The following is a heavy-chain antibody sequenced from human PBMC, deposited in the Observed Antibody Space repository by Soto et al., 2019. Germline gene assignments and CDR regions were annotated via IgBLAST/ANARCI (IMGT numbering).Heavy chain of an antibody. CDR3: AKSHPITVISLDY. D-gene: IGHD3-16*02. Sequence: QVQLVESGGGVVQPGTSLRLSCAASGFKFSNYGMHWARQAPGKGLEWVSVISYDGSNKYYADSVKGRFAISRDNSKNTLYLQMNSLRAEDTAVYYCAKSHPITVISLDYWGQGILVTVSS. CDR1: GFKFSNYG. CDR2: ISYDGSNK. J-gene: IGHJ4*02. V-gene: IGHV3-30*18.